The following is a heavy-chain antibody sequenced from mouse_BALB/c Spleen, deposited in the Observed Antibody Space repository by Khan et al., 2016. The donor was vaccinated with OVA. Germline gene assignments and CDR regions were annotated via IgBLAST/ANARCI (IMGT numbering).Heavy chain of an antibody. Sequence: QVQLKESGPGLVAPSQSLSITCTVSGFSLTSYGVHWVRQPPGKGLEWLGVIWAGGSTNYNSALMSRLSISKDNSKSQVFLKKNSLQTDDTAMYYCDRLEEIWGQGTTLTGSS. V-gene: IGHV2-9*02. CDR3: DRLEEI. J-gene: IGHJ2*01. CDR1: GFSLTSYG. CDR2: IWAGGST.